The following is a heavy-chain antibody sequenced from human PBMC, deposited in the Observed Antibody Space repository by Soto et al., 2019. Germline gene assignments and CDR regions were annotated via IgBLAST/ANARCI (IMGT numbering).Heavy chain of an antibody. V-gene: IGHV2-70*04. J-gene: IGHJ6*02. Sequence: GSGPTLVNPTQTLTLTCSFSGFSLTTRGMRVNWIRQPPGKALEWLARIDWDDDKFYSTSLKTRLTISKDTSKNQVVLTMTNMDPVDTATYYRARTPGQDNFYGLDVWGPGTTVTVSS. CDR2: IDWDDDK. CDR3: ARTPGQDNFYGLDV. D-gene: IGHD2-15*01. CDR1: GFSLTTRGMR.